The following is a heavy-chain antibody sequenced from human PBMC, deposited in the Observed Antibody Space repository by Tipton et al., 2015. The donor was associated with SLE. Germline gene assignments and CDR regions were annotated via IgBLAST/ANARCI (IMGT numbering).Heavy chain of an antibody. V-gene: IGHV4-39*07. J-gene: IGHJ5*02. CDR2: IYHDGDT. Sequence: TLSLTCTVSGDSITDSDYYWSWIRQTPGKGLDWIGSIYHDGDTYYNPSLKSRVTISADTSKNQFSLRLTSVTAADTAVYYCARSPPVITTTVNWFDPWGQGTLVTVSS. CDR1: GDSITDSDYY. D-gene: IGHD2/OR15-2a*01. CDR3: ARSPPVITTTVNWFDP.